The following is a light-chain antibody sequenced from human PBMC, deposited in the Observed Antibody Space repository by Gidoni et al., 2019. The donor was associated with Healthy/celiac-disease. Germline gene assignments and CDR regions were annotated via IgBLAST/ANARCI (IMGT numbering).Light chain of an antibody. CDR1: QSVSSN. J-gene: IGKJ1*01. V-gene: IGKV3-15*01. CDR2: GAS. CDR3: QQYNNWPWT. Sequence: EIVMTQSPATLSVSPGERATLSCRASQSVSSNLAWYQPKPGQAPRLLIYGASTRATGIPASFSGSGSGTEFTLTISSLQSEDFAVYYCQQYNNWPWTFGQGTKVEIK.